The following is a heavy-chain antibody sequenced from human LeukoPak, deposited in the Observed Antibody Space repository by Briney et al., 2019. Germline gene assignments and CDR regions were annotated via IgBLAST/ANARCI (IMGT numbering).Heavy chain of an antibody. V-gene: IGHV4-34*01. J-gene: IGHJ5*02. CDR3: ATSDTVSTYNWFDP. Sequence: PPETLSLTCAVYGGSFSGYYWSWIRQPPGKGLEWIGSIRYSGSTYYNPSLKSRVTISVDTSKNQFSLNLSSLTAADTAVYYCATSDTVSTYNWFDPWGQGTLVTVS. CDR1: GGSFSGYY. CDR2: IRYSGST. D-gene: IGHD5/OR15-5a*01.